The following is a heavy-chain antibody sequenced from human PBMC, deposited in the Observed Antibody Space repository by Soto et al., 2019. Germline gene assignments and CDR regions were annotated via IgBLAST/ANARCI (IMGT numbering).Heavy chain of an antibody. CDR1: GFTFRDYY. CDR3: ATELAPEGDLSGPLDY. Sequence: QVQLVDSGGGLVKPGGSLRLSCVASGFTFRDYYMSWLRQAPGTGVEWVSYSSSTSADTHYASSVKGRFTVSRENANISVDLKLGSWGAEDTLVYYCATELAPEGDLSGPLDYLGQGTLVTVS. D-gene: IGHD3-16*01. V-gene: IGHV3-11*06. CDR2: SSSTSADT. J-gene: IGHJ4*02.